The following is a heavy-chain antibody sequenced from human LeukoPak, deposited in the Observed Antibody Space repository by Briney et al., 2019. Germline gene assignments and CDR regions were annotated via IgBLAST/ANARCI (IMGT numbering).Heavy chain of an antibody. CDR2: ISSSSSTT. D-gene: IGHD6-13*01. CDR1: EFTFSSYN. J-gene: IGHJ6*03. Sequence: GGSLRLSCAASEFTFSSYNMNWVRQAPGKGLEWVSYISSSSSTTYYADSVKGRFTISRDNAKNSLYLQMNSLRAEDTAVYYCARDRIEQQRTLGRSTNYYYYYYMDVWGKGTTVTVSS. V-gene: IGHV3-48*01. CDR3: ARDRIEQQRTLGRSTNYYYYYYMDV.